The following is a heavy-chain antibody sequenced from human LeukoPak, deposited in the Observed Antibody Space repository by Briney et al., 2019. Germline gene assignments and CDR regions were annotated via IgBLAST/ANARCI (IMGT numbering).Heavy chain of an antibody. CDR2: ISASGGST. V-gene: IGHV3-23*01. J-gene: IGHJ4*02. CDR3: AKGTQPSDYGSHFDY. D-gene: IGHD4-17*01. CDR1: GLSFSSYA. Sequence: PGGSLRLSCAASGLSFSSYAMSWVRQAPGRGLQWVSAISASGGSTYYADSVKGRFTMSRDNSKNTLYLEMNSLRAEDTAVYYCAKGTQPSDYGSHFDYWGQGTLVTVSS.